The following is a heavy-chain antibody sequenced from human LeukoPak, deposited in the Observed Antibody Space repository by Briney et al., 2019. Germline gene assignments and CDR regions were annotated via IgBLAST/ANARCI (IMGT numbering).Heavy chain of an antibody. CDR2: ISYDGSNK. D-gene: IGHD2-2*01. Sequence: GGSLRLSCAASGFTFSSYAMHWVRQAPGKGLEWVAVISYDGSNKYYADSVKARFTSSRDNSKNTPYLQMNILRTEDTAVYYCARVGCSSTSCYRYYYYYYMDVWGKGTTVTVSS. V-gene: IGHV3-30-3*01. CDR1: GFTFSSYA. CDR3: ARVGCSSTSCYRYYYYYYMDV. J-gene: IGHJ6*03.